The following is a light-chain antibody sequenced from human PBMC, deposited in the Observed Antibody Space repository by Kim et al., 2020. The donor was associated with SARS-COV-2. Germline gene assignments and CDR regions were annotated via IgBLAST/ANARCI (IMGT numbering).Light chain of an antibody. CDR3: QAWDSGTAVV. Sequence: VSPEQTASVTCSGDELGDKNVFWNKQKPGQSPVLVIYQDTKRPSGIPERFSASNSGNTATLTISGTQATDEADYYCQAWDSGTAVVFGEGTQLTVL. V-gene: IGLV3-1*01. CDR1: ELGDKN. J-gene: IGLJ3*02. CDR2: QDT.